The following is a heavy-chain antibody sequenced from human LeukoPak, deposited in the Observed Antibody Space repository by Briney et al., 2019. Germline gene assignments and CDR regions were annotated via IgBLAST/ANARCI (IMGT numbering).Heavy chain of an antibody. V-gene: IGHV3-9*01. D-gene: IGHD3-22*01. CDR1: GFTFDDYA. CDR3: AKAQPYYDSSGYYSLDY. J-gene: IGHJ4*02. Sequence: GRSLRLSCAASGFTFDDYAMHWVRQAPGKGLEWVSGISWNSGSIGYADSVKGRFIISRDNAKNSLYLQMNSLRAEDTALYYCAKAQPYYDSSGYYSLDYWGQGTLVTVSS. CDR2: ISWNSGSI.